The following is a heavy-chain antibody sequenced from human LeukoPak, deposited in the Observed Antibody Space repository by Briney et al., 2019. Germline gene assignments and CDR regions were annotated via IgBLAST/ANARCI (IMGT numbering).Heavy chain of an antibody. CDR1: GHSFSTDW. CDR2: IYAGDADT. CDR3: ARFRGELMDGFDF. Sequence: PGESLKISCKGSGHSFSTDWIAWVRQMPGKGLEWMGVIYAGDADTRYSPSFQGQVTISADKSLNTAYLQWTNLKASDTAMYYCARFRGELMDGFDFWGKGTLVTVSS. V-gene: IGHV5-51*01. D-gene: IGHD1-7*01. J-gene: IGHJ4*02.